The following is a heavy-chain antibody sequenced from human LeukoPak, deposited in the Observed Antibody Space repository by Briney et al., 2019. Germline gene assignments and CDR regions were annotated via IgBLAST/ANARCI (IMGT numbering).Heavy chain of an antibody. CDR3: ARGRLIYGSGSYYNDAFDI. V-gene: IGHV1-69*13. CDR1: GGTFSSYA. J-gene: IGHJ3*02. CDR2: IIPIFGTA. Sequence: ASVKVSCKASGGTFSSYAISWVRQAPGQGLEWMGGIIPIFGTANYAQKFQGRVTITADESTSTAYMELSSLRSEDTAVYYCARGRLIYGSGSYYNDAFDIWGQGTMVTVSS. D-gene: IGHD3-10*01.